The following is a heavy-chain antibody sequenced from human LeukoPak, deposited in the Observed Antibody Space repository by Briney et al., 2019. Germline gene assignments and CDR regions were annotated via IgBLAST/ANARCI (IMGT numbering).Heavy chain of an antibody. D-gene: IGHD1-26*01. V-gene: IGHV3-23*01. Sequence: GGTLRLSCAASGFTFSSYGMSWVRQAPGKGLEWVSAISGSGGSTYYADSVKGRFSISRDNSKNTLYLQMNSLRAEDTAVYYCAKGDTTWELPHDYWGQGTLVTVSS. CDR2: ISGSGGST. J-gene: IGHJ4*02. CDR3: AKGDTTWELPHDY. CDR1: GFTFSSYG.